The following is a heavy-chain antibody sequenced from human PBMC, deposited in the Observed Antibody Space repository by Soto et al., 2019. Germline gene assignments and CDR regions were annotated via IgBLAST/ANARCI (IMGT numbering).Heavy chain of an antibody. J-gene: IGHJ6*03. CDR2: IFSTDEI. CDR1: GFSLTNATMG. V-gene: IGHV2-26*01. D-gene: IGHD7-27*01. CDR3: ARAGDYSFYYMDV. Sequence: QVILKESGPVLVKPTETLTLTCTVSGFSLTNATMGVSWIRQPPGKALEWLTHIFSTDEISYNTSLKSRVTISQDTSKSQVVLTMTNMDPVDTATYYCARAGDYSFYYMDVWGKGTTVIVSS.